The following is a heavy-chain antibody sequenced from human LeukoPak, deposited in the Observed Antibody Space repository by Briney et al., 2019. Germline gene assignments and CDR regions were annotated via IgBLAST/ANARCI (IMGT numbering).Heavy chain of an antibody. V-gene: IGHV1-8*01. CDR2: MNPNTGNT. J-gene: IGHJ4*02. CDR1: RYTFIGYD. CDR3: ARGVPGSYCSGGSCPYFDY. Sequence: GASVKVSCKASRYTFIGYDINWVRQATGQGLEWMGWMNPNTGNTGYAQKFRGRVTMTRNTSISTASMELSSLTSEDTALYYCARGVPGSYCSGGSCPYFDYWGQGTLVSVSS. D-gene: IGHD2-15*01.